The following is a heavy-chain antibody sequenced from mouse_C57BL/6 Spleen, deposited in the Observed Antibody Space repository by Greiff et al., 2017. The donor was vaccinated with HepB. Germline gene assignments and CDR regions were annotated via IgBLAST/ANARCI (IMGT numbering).Heavy chain of an antibody. CDR1: GYTFTSYW. CDR2: IYPGSGST. Sequence: QVQLQQPGAELVKPGASVKMSCKASGYTFTSYWITWVKQRPGQGLEWIGDIYPGSGSTNYNEKFKSKATLTVDTSSITAYMQLSSLTSEDSAVYYCARFYSNYGRFAYWGQGTLVTVSA. D-gene: IGHD2-5*01. J-gene: IGHJ3*01. V-gene: IGHV1-55*01. CDR3: ARFYSNYGRFAY.